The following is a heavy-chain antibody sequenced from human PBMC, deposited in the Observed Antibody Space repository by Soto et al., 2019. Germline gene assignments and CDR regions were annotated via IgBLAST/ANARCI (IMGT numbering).Heavy chain of an antibody. CDR1: GYTFTSYD. D-gene: IGHD6-19*01. V-gene: IGHV1-8*01. J-gene: IGHJ5*02. CDR3: ARDRVAVAGTVFDP. CDR2: MNPNSGNT. Sequence: ASVKVSCKASGYTFTSYDINWVRQATGQGLEWMGWMNPNSGNTGYAQKFQGRVTMTRNTSISTAYMELRSLSSDDTAVYYCARDRVAVAGTVFDPWGQGTLVTVSS.